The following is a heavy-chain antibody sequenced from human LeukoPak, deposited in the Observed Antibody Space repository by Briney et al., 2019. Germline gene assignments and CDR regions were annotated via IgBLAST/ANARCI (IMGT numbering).Heavy chain of an antibody. D-gene: IGHD3-22*01. Sequence: ASVKVSCKASGYTFTSYAISWVRQAPGQGLEWMGGIIPIFGTANYAQKFQGRVTITADESTSTAYMELSSLRSEDTAVYYCARGDFGYYYDSSGYYYYNYWGQGTLVTVSS. CDR2: IIPIFGTA. CDR1: GYTFTSYA. V-gene: IGHV1-69*13. J-gene: IGHJ4*02. CDR3: ARGDFGYYYDSSGYYYYNY.